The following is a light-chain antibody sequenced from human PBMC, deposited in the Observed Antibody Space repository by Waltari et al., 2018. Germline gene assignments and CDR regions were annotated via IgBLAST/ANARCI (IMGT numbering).Light chain of an antibody. Sequence: QSVLTQPPSVSAAPGQKVTISCSGTSSNIGNNYVSWYQRLPGTTPKLLIYDNYNRPSGIPDRFSGSKSGTSATLGITGLQTGDEADYYCGTWDSSLSAVVFGGGTKLTVL. J-gene: IGLJ2*01. V-gene: IGLV1-51*01. CDR2: DNY. CDR3: GTWDSSLSAVV. CDR1: SSNIGNNY.